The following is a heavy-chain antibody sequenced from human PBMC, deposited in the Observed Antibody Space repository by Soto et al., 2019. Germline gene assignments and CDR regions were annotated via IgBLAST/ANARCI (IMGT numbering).Heavy chain of an antibody. V-gene: IGHV3-33*01. J-gene: IGHJ4*02. Sequence: QVQLVESGGGVVQPGRSLRLSCAASGFDFSTYGMHRVRQAPGKGLEWVAVIWYDGSNKYYADSVRGRFIISRDNSKNTLFLQLNSLRAEDTAVYYCARAVGPFDYWGQGTLVTVSS. D-gene: IGHD1-26*01. CDR3: ARAVGPFDY. CDR1: GFDFSTYG. CDR2: IWYDGSNK.